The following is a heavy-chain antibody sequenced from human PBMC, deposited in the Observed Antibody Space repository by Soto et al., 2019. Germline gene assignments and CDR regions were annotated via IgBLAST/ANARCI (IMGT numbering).Heavy chain of an antibody. CDR2: ISYDGSNK. J-gene: IGHJ6*02. CDR1: GFTFSSYA. Sequence: QVQLVESGGGVVQPGRSLRLSCAASGFTFSSYAMHWVRQAPGKGLEWVAVISYDGSNKYYADSVKGRFTISRDNSTNTLYLQMNSLRAEDTAVYYCARVQRSCIAAARTCGMDVWGQGTTVTVSS. V-gene: IGHV3-30-3*01. D-gene: IGHD6-13*01. CDR3: ARVQRSCIAAARTCGMDV.